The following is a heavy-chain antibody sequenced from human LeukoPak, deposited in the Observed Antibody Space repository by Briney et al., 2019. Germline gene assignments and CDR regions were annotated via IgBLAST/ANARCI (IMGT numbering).Heavy chain of an antibody. Sequence: PGASLRLSCAASGFTFSNDAMSWVRQAPGTGLDRVSASLGSGGSTYYADPVKGRFTVSRDNSKSTLYLQMNSLRAEDTALYYCAKWGDYDVLSGYYVPDYWGQGTLVTVSS. J-gene: IGHJ4*02. D-gene: IGHD3-3*01. CDR1: GFTFSNDA. CDR2: SLGSGGST. CDR3: AKWGDYDVLSGYYVPDY. V-gene: IGHV3-23*01.